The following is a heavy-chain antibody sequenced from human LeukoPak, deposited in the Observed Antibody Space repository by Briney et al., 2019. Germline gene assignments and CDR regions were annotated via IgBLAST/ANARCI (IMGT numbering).Heavy chain of an antibody. V-gene: IGHV4-59*01. D-gene: IGHD2-15*01. Sequence: SETLSLNCTVPGGSIRSYYWSWIRQPPGKRLEWIGYIYYSGSTNYNPSLKSRVTISVDTSKNQFSLKLSAVTAADTAVYYCARAWRWSFDYWGQGTLVTVSS. CDR1: GGSIRSYY. CDR2: IYYSGST. J-gene: IGHJ4*02. CDR3: ARAWRWSFDY.